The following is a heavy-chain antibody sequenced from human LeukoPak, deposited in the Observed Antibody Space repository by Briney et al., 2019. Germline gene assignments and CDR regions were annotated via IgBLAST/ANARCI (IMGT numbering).Heavy chain of an antibody. CDR2: ISGSGGST. CDR3: AKDSITIFGVVNYFDY. Sequence: GGSLRLSCAASGFTFSSYAMSWVRQAPGKGLEWVSAISGSGGSTSYADSVKGRFTISRDNSKNTLYLQMNSLRAEDTAVYYCAKDSITIFGVVNYFDYWGQGTLVTVSS. J-gene: IGHJ4*02. D-gene: IGHD3-3*01. V-gene: IGHV3-23*01. CDR1: GFTFSSYA.